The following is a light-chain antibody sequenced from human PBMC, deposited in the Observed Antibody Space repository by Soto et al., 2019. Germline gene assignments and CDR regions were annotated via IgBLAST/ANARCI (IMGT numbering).Light chain of an antibody. CDR2: KAS. CDR3: QLYNSYSWT. J-gene: IGKJ1*01. V-gene: IGKV1-5*03. CDR1: ESISSW. Sequence: DIQMAQSPPTVSASAGDRVTITCRASESISSWLAWYQQKPGKAPKLLMYKASSLESGVPSRFSGSGSGTEFTLTISSLQPDDFATYYCQLYNSYSWTFGQGTKVDIK.